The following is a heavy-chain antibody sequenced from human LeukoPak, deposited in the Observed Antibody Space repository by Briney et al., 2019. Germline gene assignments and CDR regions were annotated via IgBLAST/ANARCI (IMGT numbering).Heavy chain of an antibody. V-gene: IGHV1-18*01. CDR1: GYTFTSYG. J-gene: IGHJ4*02. Sequence: ASVKVSCKASGYTFTSYGISWVRQAPGQGLEWMGWISAYNGNTNYAQKLQGRVTMTTDTSTSAAYMELRSLRSDDTAVYYCARVARYYYDSSEVDYWGQGTLVTVSP. CDR2: ISAYNGNT. CDR3: ARVARYYYDSSEVDY. D-gene: IGHD3-22*01.